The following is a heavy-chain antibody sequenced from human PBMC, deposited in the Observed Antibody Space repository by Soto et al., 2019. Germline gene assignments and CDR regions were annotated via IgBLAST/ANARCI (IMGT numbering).Heavy chain of an antibody. CDR1: GGTFSSYT. CDR3: ARGGVGVAARRDNWFDP. CDR2: IIPILGIA. V-gene: IGHV1-69*02. J-gene: IGHJ5*02. D-gene: IGHD6-6*01. Sequence: ASVKVSCKASGGTFSSYTICWVRQAPGQGLEWMGRIIPILGIANYAQKFQGRVTITADKSTSTAYMELSSLRSEDTAVYYCARGGVGVAARRDNWFDPWGQGTLVTVSS.